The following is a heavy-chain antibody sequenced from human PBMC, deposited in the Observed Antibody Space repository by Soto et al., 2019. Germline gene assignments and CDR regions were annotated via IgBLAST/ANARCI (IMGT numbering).Heavy chain of an antibody. CDR3: ARGLSVTLFDN. V-gene: IGHV4-31*03. CDR2: IYYSGST. Sequence: QVQLQESGPGLVKPSQTLSLTCTVSGGSISTGGYYWTWIRQHPGKGLEWIGYIYYSGSTYYNPSSKSRVTISVDTSKNRFSLKLSSVTAADTAVYYWARGLSVTLFDNWGQGTLVTVSS. J-gene: IGHJ4*02. CDR1: GGSISTGGYY. D-gene: IGHD4-17*01.